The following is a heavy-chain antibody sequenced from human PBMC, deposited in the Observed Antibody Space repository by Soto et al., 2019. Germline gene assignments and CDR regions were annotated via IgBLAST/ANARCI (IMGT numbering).Heavy chain of an antibody. CDR1: GGSLSTNP. CDR2: TGSGTGPG. CDR3: ARLDSGGFYRFFDS. D-gene: IGHD2-15*01. J-gene: IGHJ4*02. V-gene: IGHV1-69*06. Sequence: QVQLVQSGTEVKKPGSSVKVSCKASGGSLSTNPISWVRQAPGQGLEWMGGTGSGTGPGNHAQKFQGRLTVTTDNSTSTGYMELTNLSSEDTAVYYCARLDSGGFYRFFDSWGQGTLVTVSS.